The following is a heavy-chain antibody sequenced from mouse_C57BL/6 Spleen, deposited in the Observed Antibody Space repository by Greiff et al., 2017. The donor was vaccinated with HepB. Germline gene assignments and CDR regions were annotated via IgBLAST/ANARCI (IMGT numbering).Heavy chain of an antibody. V-gene: IGHV1-63*01. CDR1: GYTFTNYW. D-gene: IGHD1-1*01. J-gene: IGHJ3*01. CDR3: ARWVYGSSSSWFAY. CDR2: IYPGGGYT. Sequence: QVQLKQSGAELVRPGTSVKMSCKASGYTFTNYWIGWAKQRPGHGLEWIGDIYPGGGYTNYNEKFKGKATLTADKSSSTAYMQFSSLTSEDSAIYYCARWVYGSSSSWFAYWGQGTLVTVSA.